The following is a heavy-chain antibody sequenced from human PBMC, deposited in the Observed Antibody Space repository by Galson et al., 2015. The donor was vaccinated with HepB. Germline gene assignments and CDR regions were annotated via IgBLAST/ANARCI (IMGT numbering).Heavy chain of an antibody. CDR3: ARHGDSSGWYGAFDI. J-gene: IGHJ3*02. CDR2: IYPGDSDT. D-gene: IGHD6-19*01. V-gene: IGHV5-51*01. Sequence: QSGAEVKKPGESLKISCKGSGYSFTSYWIGWVRQMPGKGLEWMGIIYPGDSDTRYSPSFQGQVTISADKSISTAYLQWSSLEASDTAMYYCARHGDSSGWYGAFDIWGQGTMVTVSS. CDR1: GYSFTSYW.